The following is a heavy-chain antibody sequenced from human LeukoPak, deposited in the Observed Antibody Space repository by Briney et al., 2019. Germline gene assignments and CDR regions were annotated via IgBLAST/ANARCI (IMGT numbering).Heavy chain of an antibody. V-gene: IGHV4-39*01. CDR3: ARRRYSSSWGVDY. CDR2: IYYSGST. D-gene: IGHD6-13*01. CDR1: GGSISSSSYY. Sequence: SETLSLTCTVSGGSISSSSYYWGWIRQPPGKGLEWTGSIYYSGSTYYNPSLKSRVTISVDTSKNQFSLKLSSVTAADTAVYYCARRRYSSSWGVDYWGQGTLVTVSS. J-gene: IGHJ4*02.